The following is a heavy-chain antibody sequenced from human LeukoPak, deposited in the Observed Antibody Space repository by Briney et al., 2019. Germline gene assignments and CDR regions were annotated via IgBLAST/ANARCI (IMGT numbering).Heavy chain of an antibody. CDR2: ISSSSSTI. Sequence: GGSLRLSCAASGFTFSSYSMNWVRQAPGKGLEWVSYISSSSSTIYYADSVKGRFTISRDNAKNSLYLQMNSLRAEDTAVYYCARVDCSSTSCYGLGAFDIWGQGTMVTVSS. D-gene: IGHD2-2*01. V-gene: IGHV3-48*01. CDR1: GFTFSSYS. CDR3: ARVDCSSTSCYGLGAFDI. J-gene: IGHJ3*02.